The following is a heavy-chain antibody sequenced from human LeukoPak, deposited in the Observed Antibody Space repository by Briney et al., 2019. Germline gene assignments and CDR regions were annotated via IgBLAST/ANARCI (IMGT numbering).Heavy chain of an antibody. CDR2: ISSSSSGI. D-gene: IGHD6-13*01. CDR1: GFTFSGYS. Sequence: PGGSLRLSCAASGFTFSGYSMSWVRQAPGKGLEWLSYISSSSSGIYYADSVKGRFTISRDNAKSTLYLQMNSLRDDDTAVYYCARSQPPYSTRWYYFDYWGQGTLVTVSS. J-gene: IGHJ4*02. CDR3: ARSQPPYSTRWYYFDY. V-gene: IGHV3-48*02.